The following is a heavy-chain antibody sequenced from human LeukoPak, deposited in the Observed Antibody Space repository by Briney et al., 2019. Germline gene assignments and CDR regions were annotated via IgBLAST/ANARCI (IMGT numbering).Heavy chain of an antibody. CDR3: ARAGAPYGSGNYYNSDV. CDR1: GASISSYY. J-gene: IGHJ6*02. V-gene: IGHV4-59*01. D-gene: IGHD3-10*01. CDR2: IHHSGGA. Sequence: SETLSLTCTVSGASISSYYWSWIRQPPGKGLEWIGYIHHSGGANYNPSLKSRVIISVDTSKNQFSLKLSSVTAADTAVYYCARAGAPYGSGNYYNSDVWGQGTTVTVSS.